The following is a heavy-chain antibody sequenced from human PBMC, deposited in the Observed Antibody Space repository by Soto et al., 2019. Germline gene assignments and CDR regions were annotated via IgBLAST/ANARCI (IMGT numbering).Heavy chain of an antibody. Sequence: ASVKVSCKASGGTFSSYAISWVRQAPGQGLEWMGGIIPIFGTANYAQKFQGRVTITADESTSTAYMELSSLRSEDTAVYYCARGYSKEQLVYRYFDYWGQGTLVTVSS. J-gene: IGHJ4*02. D-gene: IGHD6-13*01. CDR1: GGTFSSYA. V-gene: IGHV1-69*13. CDR2: IIPIFGTA. CDR3: ARGYSKEQLVYRYFDY.